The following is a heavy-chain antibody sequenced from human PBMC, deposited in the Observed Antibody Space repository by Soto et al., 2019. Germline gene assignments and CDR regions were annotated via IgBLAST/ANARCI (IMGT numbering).Heavy chain of an antibody. Sequence: PSATQSLTCLVSGDSLSSSSDYWGWIRQPPGKGLEWIGSIYYSGRTYYNPSFKSRVTISIDTSKNQFSLKLSSVTATDTAVEDGARQRTTVVTQAYVDHWGQGALVTSPQ. J-gene: IGHJ4*02. V-gene: IGHV4-39*01. CDR3: ARQRTTVVTQAYVDH. D-gene: IGHD2-21*02. CDR1: GDSLSSSSDY. CDR2: IYYSGRT.